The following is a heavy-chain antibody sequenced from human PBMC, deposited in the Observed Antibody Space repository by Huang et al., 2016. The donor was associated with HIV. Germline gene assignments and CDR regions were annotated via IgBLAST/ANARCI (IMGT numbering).Heavy chain of an antibody. Sequence: EVQLVQSGAEVKKPGESLKISCKGSGYRFRSNWIGWVRQMPGKGLGWMGIIYPGDADTRYSPSCQGQVTSSADKSINTAYLQWSSLKASDTAMYYCARLIGSPSFYYGLDVWGQGTTVTVSS. CDR2: IYPGDADT. V-gene: IGHV5-51*01. CDR1: GYRFRSNW. CDR3: ARLIGSPSFYYGLDV. J-gene: IGHJ6*02. D-gene: IGHD3-10*01.